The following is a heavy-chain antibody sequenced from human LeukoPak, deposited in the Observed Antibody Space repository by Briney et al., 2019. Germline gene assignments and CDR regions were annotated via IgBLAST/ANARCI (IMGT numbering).Heavy chain of an antibody. D-gene: IGHD6-19*01. J-gene: IGHJ3*02. CDR3: AKAAVAGFGGAFDI. V-gene: IGHV3-9*01. Sequence: GGSLRLSCAASGFTFDDYAMHWVRQVPGKGLEWVSGISWNSGSIGYADSVKGRFTISRDNAKNSLYLQMNSLRAEDTALYYCAKAAVAGFGGAFDIWGQGTMVTVSS. CDR1: GFTFDDYA. CDR2: ISWNSGSI.